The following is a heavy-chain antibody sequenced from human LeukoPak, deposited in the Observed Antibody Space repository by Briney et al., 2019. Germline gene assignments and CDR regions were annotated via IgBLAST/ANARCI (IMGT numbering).Heavy chain of an antibody. Sequence: ASVKVSCKASGYTFTGYYMHWVRQAPGQGLEWMGWINPNSGGTNYAQKFQGRVTMTRDTSISTAYMELSRLRSDDTAVYYCAKEKASIFRPYYCDYWGQGTLVTVSS. J-gene: IGHJ4*02. CDR2: INPNSGGT. CDR1: GYTFTGYY. D-gene: IGHD2/OR15-2a*01. CDR3: AKEKASIFRPYYCDY. V-gene: IGHV1-2*02.